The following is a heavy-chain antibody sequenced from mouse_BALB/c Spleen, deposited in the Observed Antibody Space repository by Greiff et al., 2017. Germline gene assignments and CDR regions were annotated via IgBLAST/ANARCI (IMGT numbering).Heavy chain of an antibody. J-gene: IGHJ3*01. Sequence: EVQAVESGGGLVQPGGSLKLSCAASGFTFSSYGMSWVRQTPDKRLELVATINSNGGSTYYPDSVKGRFTISRDNAKNTLYLQMSSLKSEDTAMYYCARDRGGYAYWGQGTLVTVSA. V-gene: IGHV5-6-3*01. CDR2: INSNGGST. D-gene: IGHD1-1*02. CDR3: ARDRGGYAY. CDR1: GFTFSSYG.